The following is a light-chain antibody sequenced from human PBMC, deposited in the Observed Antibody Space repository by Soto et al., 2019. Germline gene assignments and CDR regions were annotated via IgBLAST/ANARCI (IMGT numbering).Light chain of an antibody. CDR2: GAS. Sequence: EIVLTQSPGTLSLSPGERATLSCRASQSVSNNYLAWYQKKPGQAPRLLIYGASSRATGIPDRFSGSGSGTDFNLTITRLETEDSAVYFCQQYTGPPTTFGQGTRLEIK. J-gene: IGKJ5*01. CDR3: QQYTGPPTT. CDR1: QSVSNNY. V-gene: IGKV3-20*01.